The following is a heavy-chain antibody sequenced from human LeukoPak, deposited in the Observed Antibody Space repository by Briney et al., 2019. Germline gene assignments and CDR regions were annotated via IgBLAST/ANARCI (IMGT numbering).Heavy chain of an antibody. V-gene: IGHV3-9*01. CDR3: ASASVFWDSSGLGY. J-gene: IGHJ4*02. CDR1: GFTFDDYA. D-gene: IGHD6-19*01. CDR2: ISWNSGSI. Sequence: PGGSLRLSCAASGFTFDDYAMHWVRQAPGKGLEWVSGISWNSGSIGYADSVKGRFTISRDNAKNSLYLQMNSLRAEDTAVYYCASASVFWDSSGLGYWGQGTLVTVSS.